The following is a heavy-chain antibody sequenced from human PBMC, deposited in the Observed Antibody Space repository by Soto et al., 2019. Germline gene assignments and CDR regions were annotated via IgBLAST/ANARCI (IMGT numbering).Heavy chain of an antibody. Sequence: QITLKESGPTLVKPTQTLTLTCTFSGFSLSTSGVGVGWIRQPPGKALEWLALIYWDDDKRYSPSLKSRLTITKDTSKNQVVLTMTNMDPVDTATYYCAHEKPRYCSGGSCYPNFDYWGQGTLVTVSS. CDR3: AHEKPRYCSGGSCYPNFDY. J-gene: IGHJ4*02. D-gene: IGHD2-15*01. V-gene: IGHV2-5*02. CDR2: IYWDDDK. CDR1: GFSLSTSGVG.